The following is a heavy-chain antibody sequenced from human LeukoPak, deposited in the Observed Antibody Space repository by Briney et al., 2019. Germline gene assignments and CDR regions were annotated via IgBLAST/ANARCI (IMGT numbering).Heavy chain of an antibody. Sequence: SETLSLTYAVYGGSFSGYYWSWIRQPPGKGLEWIGEINHSGSTNYNPSLKSRVTISVDTSKNQFSLKLSSVTAADTAVYYCARGYYYFDYWGQGTLVTVSS. D-gene: IGHD3-10*01. J-gene: IGHJ4*02. V-gene: IGHV4-34*01. CDR2: INHSGST. CDR1: GGSFSGYY. CDR3: ARGYYYFDY.